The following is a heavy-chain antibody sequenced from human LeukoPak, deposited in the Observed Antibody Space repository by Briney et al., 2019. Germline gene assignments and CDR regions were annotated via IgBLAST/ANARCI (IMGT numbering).Heavy chain of an antibody. J-gene: IGHJ4*02. CDR3: AGLVGRYSSGLYYYYFDY. Sequence: NPSETLSLTCPFSGAPTIGFALGVWFGNPPGRGLGGLGERILSGTTHSNPSVKSRVTISIDKSKNQFFLNLSSVTAADTAVYYCAGLVGRYSSGLYYYYFDYWGQGTLVTVSS. D-gene: IGHD3-22*01. CDR2: RILSGTT. V-gene: IGHV4-4*02. CDR1: GAPTIGFAL.